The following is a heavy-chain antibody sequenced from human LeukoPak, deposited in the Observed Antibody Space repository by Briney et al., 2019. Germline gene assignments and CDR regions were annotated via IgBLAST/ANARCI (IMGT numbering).Heavy chain of an antibody. D-gene: IGHD4-17*01. J-gene: IGHJ4*02. Sequence: QPGGSLRLSCAASGFTFTNYAMTWVRQAPGKGLEWVSGISEGVGNTYYADSVKGRFTISRDHSKNTLHLQMNSLRAEDTALYYCAKREKGTTGRFFDYWGQGTLVTVSS. V-gene: IGHV3-23*01. CDR3: AKREKGTTGRFFDY. CDR1: GFTFTNYA. CDR2: ISEGVGNT.